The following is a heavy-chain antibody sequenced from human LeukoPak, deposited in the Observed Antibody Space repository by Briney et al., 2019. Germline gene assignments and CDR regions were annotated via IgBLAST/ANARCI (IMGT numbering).Heavy chain of an antibody. V-gene: IGHV3-23*01. CDR3: VRGGWELDY. CDR2: ITGSGGST. CDR1: GFTFSSYA. J-gene: IGHJ4*02. D-gene: IGHD4-23*01. Sequence: GGSLRLSCAASGFTFSSYAMSWVRQAPGKGLEWVSGITGSGGSTYYADSVKGRFTISRDNSKNTLYLQMNSLRAEDTAVYYCVRGGWELDYWGQGTLVTVSS.